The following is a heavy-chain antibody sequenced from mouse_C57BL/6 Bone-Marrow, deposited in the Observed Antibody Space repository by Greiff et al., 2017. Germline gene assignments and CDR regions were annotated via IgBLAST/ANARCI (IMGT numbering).Heavy chain of an antibody. D-gene: IGHD1-1*01. CDR2: IYPGGGYT. CDR1: GYTFTNYW. J-gene: IGHJ4*01. V-gene: IGHV1-63*01. CDR3: ARGAVVAPYAMDY. Sequence: QVQLQQSGAELVRPGTSVKMSCKASGYTFTNYWIGWAKQRPGHGLEWIGDIYPGGGYTNYNEKFKGKATMTADKSSSTAYMQFSSLTSEDSAIYYCARGAVVAPYAMDYWGQGTSVTVSS.